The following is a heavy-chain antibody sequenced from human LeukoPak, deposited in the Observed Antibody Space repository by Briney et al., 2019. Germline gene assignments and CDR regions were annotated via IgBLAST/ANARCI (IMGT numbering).Heavy chain of an antibody. Sequence: HAGGSLRLSCAASGFTFSSYAMSWVRQAPGKGLEWVAFIRYDGNSEFYVDSVKGRFTISRDNSKNTLYLQMNSLRAEDTAVYYCAKGGDGYNYGSYFDYWGQGTLVTVSS. J-gene: IGHJ4*02. V-gene: IGHV3-30*02. CDR1: GFTFSSYA. D-gene: IGHD5-24*01. CDR2: IRYDGNSE. CDR3: AKGGDGYNYGSYFDY.